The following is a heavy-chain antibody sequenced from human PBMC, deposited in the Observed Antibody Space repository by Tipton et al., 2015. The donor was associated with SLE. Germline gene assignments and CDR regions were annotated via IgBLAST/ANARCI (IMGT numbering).Heavy chain of an antibody. D-gene: IGHD4-17*01. J-gene: IGHJ4*02. CDR1: GDSLSGQY. CDR2: THYSGST. CDR3: AKDYNHDNADYN. V-gene: IGHV4-39*07. Sequence: GLVKPSETLSLTCSVYGDSLSGQYWSWIRQPPGKGLEWIGTTHYSGSTFYNPSLKSRVTISVDKSKNQFSLKLSSVTVADTAVYYCAKDYNHDNADYNWGQGTLVIVSS.